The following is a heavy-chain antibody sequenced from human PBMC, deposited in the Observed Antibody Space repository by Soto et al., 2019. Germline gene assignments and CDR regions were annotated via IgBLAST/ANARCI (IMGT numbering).Heavy chain of an antibody. Sequence: QVQLVQSGAEVKKPGSSVKVSCKASGGTSSSYAISWVRQAPGQGLEWMGGIIPFFGTANYAQKFQGRVTITADESTSTGYMELSSLRSEDTAVYYCARGGMRWLRSRHFDYWGQGTLVTVSS. CDR2: IIPFFGTA. CDR3: ARGGMRWLRSRHFDY. V-gene: IGHV1-69*12. D-gene: IGHD5-12*01. J-gene: IGHJ4*02. CDR1: GGTSSSYA.